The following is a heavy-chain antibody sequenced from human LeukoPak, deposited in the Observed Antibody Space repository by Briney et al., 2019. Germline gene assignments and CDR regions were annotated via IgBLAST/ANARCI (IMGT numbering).Heavy chain of an antibody. V-gene: IGHV4-34*01. CDR1: GGSFSGYY. D-gene: IGHD3-10*01. CDR2: INHSGSI. CDR3: ARHRHRGGWFGELLSTPFFDY. J-gene: IGHJ4*02. Sequence: SETLSLTCTVYGGSFSGYYWSWIRQPPGRGLEWIGEINHSGSINYNPSLKSRVTISVDTSKNQFSLKLSSVTAADTAVYYCARHRHRGGWFGELLSTPFFDYWGQGTLVTVSS.